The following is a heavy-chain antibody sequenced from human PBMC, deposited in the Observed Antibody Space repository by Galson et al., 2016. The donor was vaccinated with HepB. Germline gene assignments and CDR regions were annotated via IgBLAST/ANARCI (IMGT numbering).Heavy chain of an antibody. V-gene: IGHV3-11*04. D-gene: IGHD3-10*01. J-gene: IGHJ4*02. CDR3: SRDHSLGPGVVYYFDY. CDR1: GFSVSNNY. Sequence: SLRLSCAASGFSVSNNYMTWVRQAPGKGLEWVAAIGFNPNNLYYADSVKGRFTIARDNTRSSLFLQMNSLTVEDTAVYFCSRDHSLGPGVVYYFDYWGQGTLVTVSS. CDR2: IGFNPNNL.